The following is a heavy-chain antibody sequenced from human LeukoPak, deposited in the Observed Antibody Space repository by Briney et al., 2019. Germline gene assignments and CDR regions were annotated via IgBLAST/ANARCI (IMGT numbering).Heavy chain of an antibody. V-gene: IGHV3-21*01. CDR3: ATDPLGYSAY. CDR1: GFTFSSYS. CDR2: ISSTSNYI. D-gene: IGHD5-12*01. Sequence: GGSLRLSCAASGFTFSSYSINWVRQAPGKGLEWVSSISSTSNYIYYADSVKGRFTISRDNAKNSLYLQMSSLRAKDTAVYYCATDPLGYSAYWGQGTLVTVSS. J-gene: IGHJ4*02.